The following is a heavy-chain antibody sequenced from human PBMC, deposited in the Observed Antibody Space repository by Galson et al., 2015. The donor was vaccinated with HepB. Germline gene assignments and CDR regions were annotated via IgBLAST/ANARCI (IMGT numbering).Heavy chain of an antibody. D-gene: IGHD6-13*01. J-gene: IGHJ5*01. CDR3: ARASSSWYDWFDS. CDR2: IIPILGKA. Sequence: SVKVSCKASGCTFTSYTISWVRQAPGQGLEWMGRIIPILGKANYAQKFQGRVTITADKSTSTAYMELSSLRSDDTAVYYCARASSSWYDWFDSWGQGTMVTVSS. CDR1: GCTFTSYT. V-gene: IGHV1-69*08.